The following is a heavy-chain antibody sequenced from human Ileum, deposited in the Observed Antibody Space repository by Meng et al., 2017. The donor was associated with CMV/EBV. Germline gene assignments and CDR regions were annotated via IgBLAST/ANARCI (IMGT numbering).Heavy chain of an antibody. CDR3: ARDRLGDFVVVPGAKSFQYYYYNGLDV. V-gene: IGHV3-7*01. D-gene: IGHD2-2*01. CDR1: GASVSTASYY. J-gene: IGHJ6*02. CDR2: IKQDGSEK. Sequence: ETLSLTCSVSGASVSTASYYWTWIRQPPGKGLEWVANIKQDGSEKYYVDSVKGRFTISRDNAKNSVYLQMNSLRVEDTAEYYCARDRLGDFVVVPGAKSFQYYYYNGLDVWGQGTTVTVSS.